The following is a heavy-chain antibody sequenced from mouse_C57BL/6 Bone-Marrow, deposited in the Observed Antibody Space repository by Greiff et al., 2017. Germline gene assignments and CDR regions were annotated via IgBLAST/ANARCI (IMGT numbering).Heavy chain of an antibody. V-gene: IGHV1-54*01. J-gene: IGHJ3*01. Sequence: QVQLQQSGAELVRPGTSVKVSCKASGYAFTNYLIAWVKQRPGQGLEWIGVINPGSGGTNYNEKFKGKATLTVDKSSSTAYMQLSSLTSEDSAVYFCARSKKWDSGFAYWGQGTLVTVSA. CDR3: ARSKKWDSGFAY. CDR2: INPGSGGT. CDR1: GYAFTNYL. D-gene: IGHD4-1*01.